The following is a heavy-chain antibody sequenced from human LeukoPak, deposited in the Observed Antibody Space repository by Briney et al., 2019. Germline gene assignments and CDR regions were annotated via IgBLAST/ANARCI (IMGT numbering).Heavy chain of an antibody. CDR2: IYYSGST. V-gene: IGHV4-59*01. J-gene: IGHJ4*02. Sequence: SETLSLTCTVSGGSISSYYWSWIRQPPGKGLEWIGYIYYSGSTNYNPSLKSRVTISVDTSKNQFSPKLSSVTAADTAVYYCAREKYYYDSSGYFDYWGQGTLVTVSS. D-gene: IGHD3-22*01. CDR3: AREKYYYDSSGYFDY. CDR1: GGSISSYY.